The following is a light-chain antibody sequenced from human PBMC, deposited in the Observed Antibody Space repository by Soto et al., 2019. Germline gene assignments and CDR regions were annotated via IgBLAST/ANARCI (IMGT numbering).Light chain of an antibody. CDR3: QAWDNNIVV. CDR2: KDN. J-gene: IGLJ2*01. CDR1: KLGDKY. Sequence: SYELTQPPSVSVSPGQTASISCSGAKLGDKYACWYQQRPGQSPVLIIYKDNKRPSGIPERFSGSNSGNTATLTISGTQGMDEADYYCQAWDNNIVVFGGGTKLTVL. V-gene: IGLV3-1*01.